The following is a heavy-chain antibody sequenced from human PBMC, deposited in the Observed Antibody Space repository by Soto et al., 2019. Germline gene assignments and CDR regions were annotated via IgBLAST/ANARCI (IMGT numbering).Heavy chain of an antibody. D-gene: IGHD5-18*01. V-gene: IGHV5-10-1*01. Sequence: GESLKISCKGSGYIFTKYWISWVRQKPGEGLEWMARIDPSDSYISYSPSFQGHVTISTDNSITTAYLQWSSLKASDTATYYCARLRYSYGSVYAMDVWGQGTTVTVSS. CDR2: IDPSDSYI. CDR3: ARLRYSYGSVYAMDV. J-gene: IGHJ6*02. CDR1: GYIFTKYW.